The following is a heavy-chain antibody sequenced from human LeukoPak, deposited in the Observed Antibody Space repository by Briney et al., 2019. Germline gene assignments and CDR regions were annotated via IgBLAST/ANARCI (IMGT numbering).Heavy chain of an antibody. CDR1: GYTFSSYD. J-gene: IGHJ6*02. CDR3: ARGRELLWLEEFYGMDV. CDR2: MNPSSGNT. Sequence: GSLKVSCKASGYTFSSYDMNWVRQATGQGLEWMGWMNPSSGNTDYAQTVQGRVTMTRNTSISTDYMELSSLRSEDTAVYYCARGRELLWLEEFYGMDVWGQGTTVTVSS. D-gene: IGHD3-10*01. V-gene: IGHV1-8*01.